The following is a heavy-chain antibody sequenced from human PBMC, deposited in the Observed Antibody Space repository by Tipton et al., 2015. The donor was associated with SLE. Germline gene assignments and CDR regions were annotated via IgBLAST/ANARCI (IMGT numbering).Heavy chain of an antibody. D-gene: IGHD1-26*01. J-gene: IGHJ6*03. Sequence: TLSLTCTVSGGSISSGSYYWSWIRQPAGKGLEWIGRIYTSGSTNYNPSLKSRVTISVDTSKNQFSLKLSSVTAADTAVYYCARAGAGARDHYYYMDVWGKGTTVTVSS. CDR1: GGSISSGSYY. CDR3: ARAGAGARDHYYYMDV. CDR2: IYTSGST. V-gene: IGHV4-61*02.